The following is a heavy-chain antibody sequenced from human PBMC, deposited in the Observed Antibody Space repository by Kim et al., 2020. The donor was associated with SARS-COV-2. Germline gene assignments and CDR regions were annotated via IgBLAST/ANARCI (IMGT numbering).Heavy chain of an antibody. CDR3: ARTYGSGSPDYYYGMDV. V-gene: IGHV3-21*01. CDR2: ISSSSSYI. CDR1: GFTFSSYS. J-gene: IGHJ6*02. D-gene: IGHD3-10*01. Sequence: GGSLRLSCAASGFTFSSYSMNWVRQAPGKGLEWVSSISSSSSYIYYADSVKGRFTISRDNAKNSLYLQMNSLRAEDTAVYYCARTYGSGSPDYYYGMDVWGQGTTVTVSS.